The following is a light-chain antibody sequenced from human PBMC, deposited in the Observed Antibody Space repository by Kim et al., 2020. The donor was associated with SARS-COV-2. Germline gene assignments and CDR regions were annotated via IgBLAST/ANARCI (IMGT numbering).Light chain of an antibody. CDR1: SLRKYP. Sequence: ALCQTVRIPCLGDSLRKYPASLYQQNPVQAPILVMHDTYNVRPSGVPDRFSGSNSGNTAFLTITGAQVEDEAAFYSGSRYHNGPGVFGGGTQLTVL. CDR2: DTY. V-gene: IGLV3-19*01. J-gene: IGLJ3*02. CDR3: GSRYHNGPGV.